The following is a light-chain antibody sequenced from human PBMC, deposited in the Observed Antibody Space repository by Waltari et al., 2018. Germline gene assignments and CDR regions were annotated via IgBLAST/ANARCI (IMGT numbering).Light chain of an antibody. V-gene: IGLV2-14*01. CDR2: EVN. CDR3: SSYTSSITVI. J-gene: IGLJ2*01. Sequence: QSALTQPASVSGSPGQSITISCTGTSSDVGAYNFVSWYQQHPGKAPKLMIYEVNNRPSGVSSRFSGSKSGNTASLTISGLQAEDEADYYCSSYTSSITVIFGGGTALTVL. CDR1: SSDVGAYNF.